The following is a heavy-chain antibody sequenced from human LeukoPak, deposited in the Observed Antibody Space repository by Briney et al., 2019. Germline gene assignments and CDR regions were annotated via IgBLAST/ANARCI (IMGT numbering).Heavy chain of an antibody. CDR1: GGSISSCY. CDR2: IYYSGST. V-gene: IGHV4-59*01. J-gene: IGHJ4*02. Sequence: SETLSLTCTVSGGSISSCYSSWIRQPPGKGLEWIGYIYYSGSTNYNPSLKSRVTISVDTSKNQFSLKLSSVTAADTAVYYCARAGATGGTWDYWGQGTLVTVSS. CDR3: ARAGATGGTWDY. D-gene: IGHD1-1*01.